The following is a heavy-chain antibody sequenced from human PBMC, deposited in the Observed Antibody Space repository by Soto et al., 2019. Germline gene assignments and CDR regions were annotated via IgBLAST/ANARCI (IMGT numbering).Heavy chain of an antibody. CDR3: ARDGYGSGLDV. Sequence: SETLSLTCTVSGGSISSYYWSWIRQPPGKGLEWIGYIYYSGSTYYNPSLKSRVTISVDTSKNQFSLKLSSVTAADTAVYYCARDGYGSGLDVWGQGTTVTVSS. V-gene: IGHV4-59*06. D-gene: IGHD3-10*01. J-gene: IGHJ6*02. CDR2: IYYSGST. CDR1: GGSISSYY.